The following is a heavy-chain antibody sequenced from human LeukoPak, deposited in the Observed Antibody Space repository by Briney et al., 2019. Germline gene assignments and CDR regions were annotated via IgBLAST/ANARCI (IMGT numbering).Heavy chain of an antibody. CDR1: GFTFSSYW. CDR3: AKDGGPHFDH. Sequence: GGSLRLSCAASGFTFSSYWMSWVRQAPGKGLEWVANIKQDGSEKYYVDSVKGRFTISRDNAQNSLTLHMNTLRADDTAVYYCAKDGGPHFDHWAQGTWVPVPS. V-gene: IGHV3-7*01. D-gene: IGHD2-15*01. CDR2: IKQDGSEK. J-gene: IGHJ4*02.